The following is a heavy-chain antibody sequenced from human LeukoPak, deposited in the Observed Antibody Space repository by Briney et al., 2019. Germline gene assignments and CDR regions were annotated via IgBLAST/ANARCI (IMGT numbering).Heavy chain of an antibody. CDR2: VFHTGST. CDR1: GGSFSGYY. Sequence: SETLSLTCAVYGGSFSGYYWNWIRQPPGKGLEWIGYVFHTGSTNYNPSLKSRVTISVDTSKNQFSLKLSSVTAADTAVYYCARDRGSQPFIDHWGQGTLVSVSS. J-gene: IGHJ4*02. V-gene: IGHV4-59*01. CDR3: ARDRGSQPFIDH. D-gene: IGHD1-26*01.